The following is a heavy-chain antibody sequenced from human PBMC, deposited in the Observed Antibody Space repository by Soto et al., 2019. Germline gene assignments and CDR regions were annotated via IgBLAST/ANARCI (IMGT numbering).Heavy chain of an antibody. J-gene: IGHJ4*02. CDR1: GGSMSSYF. Sequence: PSETLSLTCTVSGGSMSSYFWSWIRQPPGRGLEWIGYISDSGSTNYKTSLKSRVTISVDTSKNQFSLKVTSVTAADTAVYYCARGGSSSWYGFHFFDNWGPGTLVTVSS. D-gene: IGHD6-13*01. CDR3: ARGGSSSWYGFHFFDN. CDR2: ISDSGST. V-gene: IGHV4-59*12.